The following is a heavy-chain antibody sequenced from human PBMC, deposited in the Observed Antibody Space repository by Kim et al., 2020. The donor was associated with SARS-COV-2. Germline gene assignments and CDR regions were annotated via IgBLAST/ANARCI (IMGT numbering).Heavy chain of an antibody. CDR3: ARDAGSSSSLEYFQH. CDR2: INHSGST. J-gene: IGHJ1*01. Sequence: SETLSLTCTVYGGPFSGYYWSWIRQPPGNGLEWIGEINHSGSTNYNPSLKSRVTISVDTSKNQFSLKVSSVTAADTAVYYCARDAGSSSSLEYFQHWGQG. V-gene: IGHV4-34*01. CDR1: GGPFSGYY. D-gene: IGHD6-13*01.